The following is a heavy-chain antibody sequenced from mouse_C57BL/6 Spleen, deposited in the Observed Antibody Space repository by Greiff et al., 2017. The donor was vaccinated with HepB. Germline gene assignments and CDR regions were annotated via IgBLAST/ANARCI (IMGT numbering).Heavy chain of an antibody. CDR1: GYTFTSYW. J-gene: IGHJ3*01. D-gene: IGHD1-1*01. CDR3: ARWGGSSLFAY. V-gene: IGHV1-52*01. Sequence: QVQLQQPGAELVRPGSSVKLSCKASGYTFTSYWMHWVKQRPIQGLEWIGNIDPSDSETHYNQKFKDKATLTVDKSSSTAYMQLSSLTSEVSAVYYCARWGGSSLFAYWGQGTLVTVSA. CDR2: IDPSDSET.